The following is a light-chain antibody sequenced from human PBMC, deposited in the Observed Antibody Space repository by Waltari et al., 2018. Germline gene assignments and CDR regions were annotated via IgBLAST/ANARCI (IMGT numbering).Light chain of an antibody. Sequence: QSALTQPPSVSGSPGQSVTISCTGTSSDVGSYNRVSWYQQPPGTAPKLIMYDVSSRPSGVPDRFSASKSGNTASLTISGLQAEDEADYYCSSYTSSSTVVFGGGTKLTVL. V-gene: IGLV2-18*02. J-gene: IGLJ2*01. CDR3: SSYTSSSTVV. CDR1: SSDVGSYNR. CDR2: DVS.